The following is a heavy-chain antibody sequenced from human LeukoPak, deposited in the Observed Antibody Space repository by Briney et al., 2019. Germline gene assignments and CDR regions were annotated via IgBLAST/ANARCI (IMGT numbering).Heavy chain of an antibody. CDR2: IIPILGIA. CDR1: GGTFSSYA. D-gene: IGHD2-15*01. CDR3: AREPPVVVAARGHYYFDY. J-gene: IGHJ4*02. V-gene: IGHV1-69*04. Sequence: ASVKVSCKASGGTFSSYAISWVRQAPGQGLEWMGRIIPILGIANYAQKFQSRVTLTPDKSTSTAYMELSSLRSEDTAVYYCAREPPVVVAARGHYYFDYWGQGTLVTVSS.